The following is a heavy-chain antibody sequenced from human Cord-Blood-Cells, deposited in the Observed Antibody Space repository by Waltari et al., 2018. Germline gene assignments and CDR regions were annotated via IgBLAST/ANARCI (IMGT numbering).Heavy chain of an antibody. Sequence: QLQLQESGPGLVKPSETLSITCTVSGGSISSSSYYWGWIRQPPGKGLEWIGSIYYSGSTYYNPSLKSRVTISVDTSKNHFSLKLSSVTAADTAVYYCARHSGIVGATFDYWGQGTLVTVSS. CDR1: GGSISSSSYY. CDR3: ARHSGIVGATFDY. J-gene: IGHJ4*02. CDR2: IYYSGST. D-gene: IGHD1-26*01. V-gene: IGHV4-39*01.